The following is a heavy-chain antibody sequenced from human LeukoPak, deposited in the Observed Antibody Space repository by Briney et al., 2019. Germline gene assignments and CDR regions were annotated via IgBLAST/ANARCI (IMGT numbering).Heavy chain of an antibody. CDR1: GYSFTSYW. Sequence: GESLKISCKGSGYSFTSYWIGWVRQMPGKGLEWMGIIYPGDSDTRYSPSFQGQVTISADKSISTAYLQWSSLKASDTAMYYCARKKLGSGYQYYFDYWGQGTLVTVSS. CDR3: ARKKLGSGYQYYFDY. J-gene: IGHJ4*02. V-gene: IGHV5-51*01. CDR2: IYPGDSDT. D-gene: IGHD3-22*01.